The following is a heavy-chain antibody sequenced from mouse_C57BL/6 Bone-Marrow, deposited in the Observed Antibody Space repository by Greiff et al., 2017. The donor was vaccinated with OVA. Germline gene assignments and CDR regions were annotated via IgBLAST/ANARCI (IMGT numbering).Heavy chain of an antibody. CDR3: AREDDGYADY. D-gene: IGHD2-3*01. CDR1: GYTFTSYW. V-gene: IGHV1-55*01. CDR2: IYPGSGST. Sequence: QVQLQQPGAELVKPGASVKMSCKASGYTFTSYWITWVKQRPGQGLEWIGDIYPGSGSTKYNEKFKSKATLTADTSSSTAYMQLSSLTSEDSAVYDCAREDDGYADYWGQGTTLTVSS. J-gene: IGHJ2*01.